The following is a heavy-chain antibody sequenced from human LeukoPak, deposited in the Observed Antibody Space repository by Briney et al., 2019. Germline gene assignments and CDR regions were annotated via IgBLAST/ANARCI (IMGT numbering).Heavy chain of an antibody. D-gene: IGHD6-19*01. CDR2: INPNSGGT. CDR3: ARDLNDQQWLPYAPVLSSYYFDY. V-gene: IGHV1-2*06. Sequence: ASVKVSCKASGYTFTGYYMHWVRQAPGQGLEWMGRINPNSGGTNYAQKFQGRVTMTRDTSISTAYMELSRLRSDDTAVYHCARDLNDQQWLPYAPVLSSYYFDYWGQGTLVTVSS. CDR1: GYTFTGYY. J-gene: IGHJ4*02.